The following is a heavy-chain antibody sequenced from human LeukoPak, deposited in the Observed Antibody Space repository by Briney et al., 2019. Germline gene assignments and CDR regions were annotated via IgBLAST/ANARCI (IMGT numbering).Heavy chain of an antibody. J-gene: IGHJ4*02. V-gene: IGHV4-59*01. CDR1: GGSISSYY. D-gene: IGHD6-6*01. CDR3: ARVPPYSSSTWSPDY. Sequence: SGTLSHTCTVSGGSISSYYWSWIRQPPGKGLQWIGYIYYSGSTNYNPSLKSRVTISVDTSKNQFSLKLSSVTAADTAVYYCARVPPYSSSTWSPDYWGQGTLVTVSS. CDR2: IYYSGST.